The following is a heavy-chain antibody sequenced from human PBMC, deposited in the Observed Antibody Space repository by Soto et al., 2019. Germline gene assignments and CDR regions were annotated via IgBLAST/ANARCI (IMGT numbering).Heavy chain of an antibody. D-gene: IGHD6-25*01. CDR1: GFTFSSYG. J-gene: IGHJ4*02. Sequence: GGSLRLSCAASGFTFSSYGMHWVRQAPGKGLEWVAVISYDGSNKYYADSVKGRFTISRDNSKNTLYLQMNSLRAEDTAVYYCAKDWRGLFDYWGQGTLVTVSS. CDR3: AKDWRGLFDY. CDR2: ISYDGSNK. V-gene: IGHV3-30*18.